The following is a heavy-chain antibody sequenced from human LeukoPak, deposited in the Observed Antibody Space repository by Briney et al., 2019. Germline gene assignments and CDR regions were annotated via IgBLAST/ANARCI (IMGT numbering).Heavy chain of an antibody. J-gene: IGHJ4*02. CDR1: GGSFSGYY. CDR3: ARDRIRGYSTANRYYFDY. V-gene: IGHV4-34*01. CDR2: INHSGST. Sequence: SETLSLTCAVYGGSFSGYYWSWIRQPPGTGLEWIGEINHSGSTNYNPSLKSRVTISVDTSKNQFSLKLSSVTAADTAVYYCARDRIRGYSTANRYYFDYWGQGTLVTVSS. D-gene: IGHD5-18*01.